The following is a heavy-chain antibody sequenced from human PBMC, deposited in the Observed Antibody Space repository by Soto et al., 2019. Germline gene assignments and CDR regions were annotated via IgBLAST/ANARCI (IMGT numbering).Heavy chain of an antibody. J-gene: IGHJ4*02. CDR2: IVPVFGRP. D-gene: IGHD5-12*01. Sequence: ASVKVSCKASGGTFSSYAISWVRQAPGQGLEWMGGIVPVFGRPNYAQRFRGRLTITADESTSTGYMELISLRSDDTAVYYCAREGSGYNFWGQGTQVTVSS. CDR1: GGTFSSYA. V-gene: IGHV1-69*13. CDR3: AREGSGYNF.